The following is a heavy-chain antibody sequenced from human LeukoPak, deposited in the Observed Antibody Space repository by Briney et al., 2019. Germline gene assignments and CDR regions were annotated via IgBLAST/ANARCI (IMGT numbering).Heavy chain of an antibody. V-gene: IGHV4-34*01. CDR1: GGSFSGYY. J-gene: IGHJ5*02. CDR2: INHSGST. D-gene: IGHD6-19*01. CDR3: AREMRYSSGWYSWFDP. Sequence: PSETLSLTCAVYGGSFSGYYWSWIRQPPGKGLEWIGEINHSGSTNYNPSLKSRVTISVDTSKNQFSLKLSSVTAADTAVYYCAREMRYSSGWYSWFDPWGQGTLVTVSS.